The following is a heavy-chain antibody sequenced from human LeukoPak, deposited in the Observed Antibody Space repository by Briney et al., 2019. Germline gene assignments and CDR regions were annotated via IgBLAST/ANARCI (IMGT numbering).Heavy chain of an antibody. CDR1: GFTFSSYS. Sequence: GGSLGLSCAASGFTFSSYSMNWVRQAPGKGLEWVSSISSSSSYIYYADSVKGRFTISRDNAKNSLYLQMNSLRAEDTAVYYCARPRNGDPGGYWGQGTPVTVSS. CDR3: ARPRNGDPGGY. CDR2: ISSSSSYI. V-gene: IGHV3-21*01. J-gene: IGHJ4*02. D-gene: IGHD4-17*01.